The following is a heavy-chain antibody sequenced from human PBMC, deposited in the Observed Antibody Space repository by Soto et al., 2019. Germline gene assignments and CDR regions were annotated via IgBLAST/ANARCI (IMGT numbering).Heavy chain of an antibody. CDR1: GYTFTSYD. V-gene: IGHV1-8*01. J-gene: IGHJ3*02. CDR3: ARGVWKAPDAFDI. D-gene: IGHD1-1*01. CDR2: MNPNSGNT. Sequence: QVQVVHSGAEVKKPGATVKVSCKASGYTFTSYDVNWVRQATGQGLEWMGWMNPNSGNTGYAQKFQGRVTMTRNTSISTAYMELSSLRSEDTAVYYCARGVWKAPDAFDIWGQGTMVTVSS.